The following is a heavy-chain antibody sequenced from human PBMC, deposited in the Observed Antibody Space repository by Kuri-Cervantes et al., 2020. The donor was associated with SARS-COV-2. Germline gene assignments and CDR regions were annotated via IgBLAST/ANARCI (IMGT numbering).Heavy chain of an antibody. CDR3: AKEGRVPAARYYYYGMDV. CDR1: GFTFSSYA. J-gene: IGHJ6*02. D-gene: IGHD2-2*01. Sequence: GESLKISCAASGFTFSSYAMSWVRQAPGKELEWVSAISGSGGSTYYADSVKGRFTISRDNSKNTLYLQMNSLRAEDTAVYYCAKEGRVPAARYYYYGMDVWGQGTTVTVSS. CDR2: ISGSGGST. V-gene: IGHV3-23*01.